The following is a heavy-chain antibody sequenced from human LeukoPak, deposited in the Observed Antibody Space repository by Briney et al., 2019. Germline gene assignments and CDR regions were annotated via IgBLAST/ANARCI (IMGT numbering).Heavy chain of an antibody. CDR3: ARETCSSTSCYLNYYYGMDV. J-gene: IGHJ6*02. D-gene: IGHD2-2*01. Sequence: ASVKVSCKASGYTFTSYDINWVRQAPGQGLEWMGWISAYNGNTNYAQKLQGRVTMTTGTSTSTAYMELRSLRSDDTAVYYCARETCSSTSCYLNYYYGMDVWGQGTTVTVSS. CDR2: ISAYNGNT. V-gene: IGHV1-18*01. CDR1: GYTFTSYD.